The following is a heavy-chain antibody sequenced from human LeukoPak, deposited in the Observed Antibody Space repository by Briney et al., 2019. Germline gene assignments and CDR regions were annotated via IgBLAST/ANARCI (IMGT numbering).Heavy chain of an antibody. V-gene: IGHV3-30-3*01. CDR1: GFTFSSYA. Sequence: GRSLRLSCAASGFTFSSYAMHWVRQAPGKGLEWVATISYDGSNKYYADSVKGRFTISRDDSKNTLNLQMNSLRAEDTAVYYCASDRHSGSYYGYFDYWGQGTLVTVSS. D-gene: IGHD1-26*01. J-gene: IGHJ4*02. CDR2: ISYDGSNK. CDR3: ASDRHSGSYYGYFDY.